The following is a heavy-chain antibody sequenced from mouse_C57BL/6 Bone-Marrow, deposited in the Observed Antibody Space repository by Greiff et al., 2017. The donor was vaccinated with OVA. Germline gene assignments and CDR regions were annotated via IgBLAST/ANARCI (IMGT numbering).Heavy chain of an antibody. V-gene: IGHV1-59*01. J-gene: IGHJ3*01. CDR1: GYTFTSYW. CDR3: ATRSPALCYGSSPFAY. Sequence: QVQLQQSGAELVRPGTSVKLSCKASGYTFTSYWMHWVKQRPGKGLEWIGVIDPSDSYTNYNQKFKGKATLPVDPSSSTAYMQLSSLTSEDTAVYYCATRSPALCYGSSPFAYWGQGTLVTVSA. D-gene: IGHD1-1*01. CDR2: IDPSDSYT.